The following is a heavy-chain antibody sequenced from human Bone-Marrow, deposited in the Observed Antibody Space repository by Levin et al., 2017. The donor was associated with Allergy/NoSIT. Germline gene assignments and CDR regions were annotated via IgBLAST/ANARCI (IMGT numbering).Heavy chain of an antibody. Sequence: GASVKVSCKASGYTFTDNSIHWVRQAPGQGLEWMGRINPNSGGTSSAQKFQGRVTMTRDTSISTAYMELSSLRSDDTAVYYCARDLSLRQHVVKGWFDPWGQGTLVTVSS. CDR1: GYTFTDNS. J-gene: IGHJ5*02. CDR2: INPNSGGT. V-gene: IGHV1-2*06. CDR3: ARDLSLRQHVVKGWFDP. D-gene: IGHD6-13*01.